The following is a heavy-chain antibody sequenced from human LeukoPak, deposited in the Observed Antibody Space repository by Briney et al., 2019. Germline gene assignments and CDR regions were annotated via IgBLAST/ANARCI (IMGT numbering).Heavy chain of an antibody. J-gene: IGHJ4*02. CDR2: INDNSGGT. D-gene: IGHD6-13*01. CDR3: VRDKAAATGLSLDY. CDR1: AYTFTDYY. V-gene: IGHV1-2*02. Sequence: ASVKVSCKASAYTFTDYYMHWFRQAPGQGPEWMGWINDNSGGTKYAQKFQDRVTLTRDTSISTAYLELSRLTSDDTAVYYCVRDKAAATGLSLDYWGQGTLVTVSS.